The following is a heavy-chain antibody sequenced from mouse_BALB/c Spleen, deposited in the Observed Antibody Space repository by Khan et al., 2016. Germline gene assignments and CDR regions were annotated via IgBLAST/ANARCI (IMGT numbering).Heavy chain of an antibody. J-gene: IGHJ2*01. D-gene: IGHD1-2*01. CDR3: ARGVHCNYGLDY. CDR2: IDPANGNT. V-gene: IGHV14-3*02. CDR1: GFNIKDTY. Sequence: VQLQQSGAELVKPGASVKLSCTASGFNIKDTYMHWVKQRPEQGLEWIGRIDPANGNTKYDPKFQGKATITADTSSNTAYLQLSSLTSEDSAVYYCARGVHCNYGLDYWCQGTTLTVSS.